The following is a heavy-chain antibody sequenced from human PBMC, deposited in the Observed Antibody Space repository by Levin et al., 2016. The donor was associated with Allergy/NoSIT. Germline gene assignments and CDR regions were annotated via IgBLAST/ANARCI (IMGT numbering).Heavy chain of an antibody. D-gene: IGHD6-19*01. Sequence: WIRQPPGKGLEWVAVISYDGSNKYYADSVKGRFTISRDNSKNTLYLQMNSLRAEDTAVYYCYATSSGRNWFDPWGQGTLVTVSS. V-gene: IGHV3-30-3*01. CDR3: YATSSGRNWFDP. J-gene: IGHJ5*02. CDR2: ISYDGSNK.